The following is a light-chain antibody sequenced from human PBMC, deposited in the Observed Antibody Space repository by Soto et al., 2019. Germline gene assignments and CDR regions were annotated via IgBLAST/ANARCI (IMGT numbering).Light chain of an antibody. CDR3: QQYNSYPPLT. V-gene: IGKV1-5*03. CDR1: QSISSW. J-gene: IGKJ1*01. Sequence: DVKMTQSPSTLSASVGDRVTITCRASQSISSWLAWYQQKPGKAPKLLIYKASSLESGVPSRFSGSGSGTEFTLTISSLQPDDFATYYCQQYNSYPPLTFGQGTKVDI. CDR2: KAS.